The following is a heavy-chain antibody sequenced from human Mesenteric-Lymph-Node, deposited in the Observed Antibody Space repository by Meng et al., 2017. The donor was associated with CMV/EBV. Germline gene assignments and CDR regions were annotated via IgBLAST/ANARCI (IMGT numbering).Heavy chain of an antibody. CDR2: ISSGGSTI. CDR3: ARGALDMVPVAIGLDS. CDR1: GFTFSNYE. V-gene: IGHV3-48*03. Sequence: GESLKISCAASGFTFSNYEMNWVRQAPGKGLEWVSYISSGGSTISYADSVEGRFTISRDNAKNSLYLQMNSLRAEDTAVYYCARGALDMVPVAIGLDSWGQGTLVTVSS. D-gene: IGHD2-2*01. J-gene: IGHJ5*01.